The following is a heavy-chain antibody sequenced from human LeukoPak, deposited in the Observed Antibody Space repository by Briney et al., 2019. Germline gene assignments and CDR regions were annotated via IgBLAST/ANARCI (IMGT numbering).Heavy chain of an antibody. D-gene: IGHD3-3*01. CDR2: ITGGGDNT. V-gene: IGHV3-23*01. Sequence: GGSLRLSCAASGFIFSGDDMNWVRQAPGTGLDWVSGITGGGDNTFYADSVKGWFTISRDNSKNTVYLQMNSLRAEDTAIYYCAIVSWSGYHSWGQGILVTVSS. J-gene: IGHJ4*02. CDR3: AIVSWSGYHS. CDR1: GFIFSGDD.